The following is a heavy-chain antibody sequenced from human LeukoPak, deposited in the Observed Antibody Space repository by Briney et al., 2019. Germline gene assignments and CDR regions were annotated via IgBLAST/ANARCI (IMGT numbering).Heavy chain of an antibody. J-gene: IGHJ4*02. V-gene: IGHV3-23*01. D-gene: IGHD6-19*01. CDR3: ARGGLGSAFDN. CDR1: GFTFSSYW. Sequence: PGGSLRLSCAASGFTFSSYWMHCLRQAPGKGLQYVSAISGSGGSTYAADSLMGRFTISRDNSKNTLYLQINSLRTDDTAVFYCARGGLGSAFDNWGQGTLVTVSS. CDR2: ISGSGGST.